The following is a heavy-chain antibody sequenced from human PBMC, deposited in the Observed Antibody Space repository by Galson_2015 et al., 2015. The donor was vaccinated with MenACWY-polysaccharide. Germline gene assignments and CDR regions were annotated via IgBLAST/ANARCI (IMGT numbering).Heavy chain of an antibody. CDR2: IYNRGDRT. CDR1: GFTFSTYA. Sequence: SLRLSCAASGFTFSTYAMSWVRQVPGKGLDWVATIYNRGDRTYYADSVQGRFTISRDDSKNTVSLQMSSLRAEDTALYYCVKDRGAVFGDVWGQGTMVTVSS. D-gene: IGHD3-3*01. CDR3: VKDRGAVFGDV. V-gene: IGHV3-23*01. J-gene: IGHJ3*01.